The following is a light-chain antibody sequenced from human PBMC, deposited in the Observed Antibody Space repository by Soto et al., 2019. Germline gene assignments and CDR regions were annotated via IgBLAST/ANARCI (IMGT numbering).Light chain of an antibody. Sequence: QSALTQPASVSGSPGQSITISRTGTSSDVGGYNYVSWYQQHPGKAPKLMIYDVSNRPSGVSNRFSGSKSGNTASLTISGLQAEDEADYYCSSYTSSSIPVFGGGTKLTVL. CDR2: DVS. V-gene: IGLV2-14*01. CDR3: SSYTSSSIPV. CDR1: SSDVGGYNY. J-gene: IGLJ2*01.